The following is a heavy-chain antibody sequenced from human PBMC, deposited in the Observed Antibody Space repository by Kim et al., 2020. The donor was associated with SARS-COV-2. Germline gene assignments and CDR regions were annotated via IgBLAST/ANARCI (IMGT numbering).Heavy chain of an antibody. J-gene: IGHJ4*02. CDR3: ARRGIAAPIDY. Sequence: TNYAQKFQGRVTMTRDTSISTAYMELSRLRSDDTAVYYCARRGIAAPIDYWGQGTLVTVSS. D-gene: IGHD6-13*01. V-gene: IGHV1-2*02. CDR2: T.